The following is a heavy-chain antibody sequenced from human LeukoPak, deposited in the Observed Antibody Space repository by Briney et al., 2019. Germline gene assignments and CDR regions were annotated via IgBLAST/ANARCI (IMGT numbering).Heavy chain of an antibody. Sequence: GASVKVSCKASGYTFTSYGISWVRQAPGQGLEWMGWISAYNGNTNYAQKHQGRVTMTTDTSTSTAYMELSSLRSEDTAVYYCARAYSAVAGPAPSYYFDYWGQGTLVTVSS. J-gene: IGHJ4*02. V-gene: IGHV1-18*01. D-gene: IGHD6-19*01. CDR2: ISAYNGNT. CDR3: ARAYSAVAGPAPSYYFDY. CDR1: GYTFTSYG.